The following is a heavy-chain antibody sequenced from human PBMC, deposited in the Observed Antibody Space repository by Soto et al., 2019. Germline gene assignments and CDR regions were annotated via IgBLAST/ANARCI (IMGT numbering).Heavy chain of an antibody. V-gene: IGHV4-59*08. CDR3: ASLGYCSGGSCYALDY. Sequence: QVQLQESGPGLVKPSETLSLTCTVSGGSISSYYWSWIRQPPGKGLEWIGYIYYSGSTNYNPSLNGQVPISVDTYKNQFSLKLSSVTAADTAVYYCASLGYCSGGSCYALDYWGQGTLVTVSS. CDR2: IYYSGST. CDR1: GGSISSYY. D-gene: IGHD2-15*01. J-gene: IGHJ4*02.